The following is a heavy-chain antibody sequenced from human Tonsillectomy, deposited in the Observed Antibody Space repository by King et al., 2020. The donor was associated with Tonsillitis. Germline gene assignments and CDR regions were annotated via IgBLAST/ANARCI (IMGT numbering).Heavy chain of an antibody. J-gene: IGHJ6*02. CDR3: TTAGAAAGYYYYYYGVDV. D-gene: IGHD6-13*01. CDR1: GISFSNAW. Sequence: EQLVQSGGGLVKPGGSLRLSCAASGISFSNAWMSWVRQAPGKGLEWVGRIKSKTDGGTTDYAPPVQGRFTFLREDAKNTVYLQMNSLKTEDTGVYYCTTAGAAAGYYYYYYGVDVWGQGTTVTVSS. V-gene: IGHV3-15*01. CDR2: IKSKTDGGTT.